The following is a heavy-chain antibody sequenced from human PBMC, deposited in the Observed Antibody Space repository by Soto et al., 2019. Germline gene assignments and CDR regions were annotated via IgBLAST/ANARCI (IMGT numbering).Heavy chain of an antibody. D-gene: IGHD2-2*01. CDR1: GGYISGGYYS. V-gene: IGHV4-30-2*01. Sequence: QLQLQESGSGLVKPSQTLSLTCAVSGGYISGGYYSWSWIRQPPGKGLEWIGFIYNSGSTYYNSSLKGRVSISVYSSRLRFFLDLASVTSADTALYYCATYHTCLQIWGQGTKVTVSS. CDR3: ATYHTCLQI. CDR2: IYNSGST. J-gene: IGHJ3*01.